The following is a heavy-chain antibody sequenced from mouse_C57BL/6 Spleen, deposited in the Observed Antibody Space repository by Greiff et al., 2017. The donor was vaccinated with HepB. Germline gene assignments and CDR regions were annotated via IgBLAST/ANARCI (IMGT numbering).Heavy chain of an antibody. D-gene: IGHD1-1*01. CDR2: INPNNGGT. CDR3: ARGYYGSSYGWYFDV. J-gene: IGHJ1*03. Sequence: EVQRVESGPELVKPGASVKIPCKASGYTFTDYNMDWVKQSHGKSLEWIGDINPNNGGTIYNQKFKGKATLTVDKSSSTAYMELRSLTSEDTAVYYCARGYYGSSYGWYFDVWGTGTTVTVSS. CDR1: GYTFTDYN. V-gene: IGHV1-18*01.